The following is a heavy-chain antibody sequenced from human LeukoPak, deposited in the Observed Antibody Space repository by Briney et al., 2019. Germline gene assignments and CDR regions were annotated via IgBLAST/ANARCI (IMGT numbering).Heavy chain of an antibody. J-gene: IGHJ4*02. CDR2: IYYSGST. Sequence: SETLSLTCTVSGGSISSYYWSWIRQPPGKGLEWIGYIYYSGSTNYNPSLKSRVTISVDTSKNQFSLKPSSVTAADTAVYYCARAVWGVHIDYWGQGTLVTVSS. CDR1: GGSISSYY. CDR3: ARAVWGVHIDY. V-gene: IGHV4-59*01. D-gene: IGHD3-10*01.